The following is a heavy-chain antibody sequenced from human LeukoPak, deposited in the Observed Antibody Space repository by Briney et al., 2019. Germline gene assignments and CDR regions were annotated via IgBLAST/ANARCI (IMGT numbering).Heavy chain of an antibody. Sequence: GGSLRLSCAASGFTFSSPAMSWVRQAPGKGLEWVSVISKSGDFAYYADSVKGRFTISRDSSKNTLNLQMNSLRAEDTAVYYCAKESAAAGYFDYWGLGTLVTVSS. CDR1: GFTFSSPA. CDR3: AKESAAAGYFDY. D-gene: IGHD6-13*01. J-gene: IGHJ4*01. V-gene: IGHV3-23*01. CDR2: ISKSGDFA.